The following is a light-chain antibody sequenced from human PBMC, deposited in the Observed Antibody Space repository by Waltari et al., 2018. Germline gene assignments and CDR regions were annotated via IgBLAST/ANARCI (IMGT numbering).Light chain of an antibody. Sequence: EIVLTQSPGTLSLSPGERAALSCRASQSVSSSDLAWYQQKPGQAPRLIIYGASSRATGIPDRFSGSGSGTDFTLAISRLEPGDFAVYYCQQYGRSSWTFGQGTKVEIK. CDR1: QSVSSSD. CDR3: QQYGRSSWT. V-gene: IGKV3-20*01. CDR2: GAS. J-gene: IGKJ1*01.